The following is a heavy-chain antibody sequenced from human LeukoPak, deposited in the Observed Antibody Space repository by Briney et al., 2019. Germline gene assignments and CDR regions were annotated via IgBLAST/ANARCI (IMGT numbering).Heavy chain of an antibody. CDR2: ISIYNGNT. CDR3: ARITYDFWSGYYMPDDP. CDR1: GYTFTNYG. Sequence: ASVKVSCKASGYTFTNYGISWVRQAPGQGLERMGWISIYNGNTDYAQKLRGRVTMTTDTSTSTAYMELRSLRSDDTAVYYCARITYDFWSGYYMPDDPWGQGTLVTVSS. D-gene: IGHD3-3*01. V-gene: IGHV1-18*01. J-gene: IGHJ5*02.